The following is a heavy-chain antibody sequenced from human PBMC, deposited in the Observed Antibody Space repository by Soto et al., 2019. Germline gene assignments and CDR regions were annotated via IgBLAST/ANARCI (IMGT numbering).Heavy chain of an antibody. J-gene: IGHJ5*02. Sequence: GGSLRLSCAGSGFTFSSYEMNWVRQAPGKGLEWVSYISRSGDVIYYADSVKGRFTVSRDNAKNSLYLQMNSLRAEDTAVYYCGLGVEGCWCSSCFDPWGQGTLVTVSS. CDR3: GLGVEGCWCSSCFDP. CDR2: ISRSGDVI. D-gene: IGHD6-13*01. V-gene: IGHV3-48*03. CDR1: GFTFSSYE.